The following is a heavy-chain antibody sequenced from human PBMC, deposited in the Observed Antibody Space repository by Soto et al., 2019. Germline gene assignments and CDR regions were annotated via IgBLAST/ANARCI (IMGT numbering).Heavy chain of an antibody. CDR3: ARSYGLSVIYYYYYYMDV. Sequence: SETLSLTCAVYGGSFSGYDWSWIRQPPGKGLEWIGEINHSGSTNYNPSLKSRVTISVDTSKNQFSLKPSSVTAADTAVYYCARSYGLSVIYYYYYYMDVWGKGTTVTVSS. J-gene: IGHJ6*03. V-gene: IGHV4-34*01. CDR1: GGSFSGYD. D-gene: IGHD3-16*01. CDR2: INHSGST.